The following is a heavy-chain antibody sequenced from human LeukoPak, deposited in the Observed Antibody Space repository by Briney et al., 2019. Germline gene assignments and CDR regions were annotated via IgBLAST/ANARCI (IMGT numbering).Heavy chain of an antibody. CDR3: ARDRRNTPYSYDSGGYNMDY. J-gene: IGHJ4*02. Sequence: SETLSLTCVVSGFSISSGYYWGWVRQPPGKGLEWIGSIYHSGSTYYNPSLKNRVTISVDMSNNQFSLKVNSVTASDTAVYYCARDRRNTPYSYDSGGYNMDYWGQGALVTVSS. CDR1: GFSISSGYY. V-gene: IGHV4-38-2*02. CDR2: IYHSGST. D-gene: IGHD3-22*01.